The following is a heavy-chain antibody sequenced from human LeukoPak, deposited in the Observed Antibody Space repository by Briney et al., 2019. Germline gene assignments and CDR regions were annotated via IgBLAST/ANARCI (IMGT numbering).Heavy chain of an antibody. J-gene: IGHJ4*02. D-gene: IGHD3-22*01. V-gene: IGHV3-23*01. Sequence: GGSLRLSCAASGFTFSSYAMSWVRQAPGKGLEWVSGISGSGDNTYYADSVKGRFTISRDNSKNTLYVQVNSLGTEDTAAYYCGKGRYYDSSGSFYFDYWGQGTLVTVSS. CDR3: GKGRYYDSSGSFYFDY. CDR1: GFTFSSYA. CDR2: ISGSGDNT.